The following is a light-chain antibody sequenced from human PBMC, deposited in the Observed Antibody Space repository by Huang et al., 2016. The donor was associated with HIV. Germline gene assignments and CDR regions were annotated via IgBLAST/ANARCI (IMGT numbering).Light chain of an antibody. J-gene: IGKJ5*01. Sequence: DIVMTQSPLSLAVTPGETASISCRSSERLLHSNGYNYLGWYQQKTGQSPRLLIYMGSNRASGVPDRFRGSGSGTDFTLKISRVEAEDVGVYYCMQGLQTRITFGQGTRLEIK. CDR2: MGS. V-gene: IGKV2-28*01. CDR1: ERLLHSNGYNY. CDR3: MQGLQTRIT.